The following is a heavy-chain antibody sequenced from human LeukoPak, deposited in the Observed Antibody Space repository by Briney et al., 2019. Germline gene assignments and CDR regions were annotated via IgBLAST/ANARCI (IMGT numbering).Heavy chain of an antibody. CDR1: GYTFTGYY. V-gene: IGHV1-2*02. CDR2: INPFSGDT. J-gene: IGHJ4*02. D-gene: IGHD1-26*01. CDR3: ARGSRVGATFDY. Sequence: ASVKVSCKASGYTFTGYYMHWVRQAPGQGLEWMAWINPFSGDTNSAQKFHGRVTVTLDTSNSTAYMQLDRLTLDDTAIYYCARGSRVGATFDYWGQGTLVAVSP.